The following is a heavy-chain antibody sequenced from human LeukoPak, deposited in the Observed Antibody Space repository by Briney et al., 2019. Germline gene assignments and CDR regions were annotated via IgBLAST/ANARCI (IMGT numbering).Heavy chain of an antibody. CDR2: IRQDGSET. V-gene: IGHV3-7*05. Sequence: PGGSLRLSCAASGFTFSSYWMSWVRQAPGKGLEWVANIRQDGSETYYVDSVKGRFTISRDNAKSSLYLQMTSLKAEDTAVYSCATSGQHWDVFDYWGQGALVTVSS. CDR3: ATSGQHWDVFDY. CDR1: GFTFSSYW. D-gene: IGHD1-1*01. J-gene: IGHJ4*02.